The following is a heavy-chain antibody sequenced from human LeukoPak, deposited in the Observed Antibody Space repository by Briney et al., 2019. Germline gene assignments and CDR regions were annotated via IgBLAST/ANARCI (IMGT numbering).Heavy chain of an antibody. CDR3: ARDYYDSSGSYYGMDV. CDR2: IYYSGST. V-gene: IGHV4-59*01. Sequence: SETLSLTCTVSGGSISSYYWSWMRQPPGKGLEWIGYIYYSGSTNYNPSLKSRVTISVDTSKNQSSLKLSSVTAADTAVYYCARDYYDSSGSYYGMDVWGQGTTVTVSS. CDR1: GGSISSYY. D-gene: IGHD3-22*01. J-gene: IGHJ6*02.